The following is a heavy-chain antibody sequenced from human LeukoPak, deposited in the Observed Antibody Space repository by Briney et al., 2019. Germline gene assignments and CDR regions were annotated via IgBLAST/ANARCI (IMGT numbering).Heavy chain of an antibody. V-gene: IGHV3-74*01. CDR2: ITSDGGGT. J-gene: IGHJ4*02. CDR1: GFTFSNNW. D-gene: IGHD3-10*01. Sequence: GGSLILSCAASGFTFSNNWMHWVRQAPGEGLVWVSLITSDGGGTSYADSVKGRFTISRDNAKNTLYLQMNSLRAEDTAVYYCARGGVTGVWDYWGQGILVTLSS. CDR3: ARGGVTGVWDY.